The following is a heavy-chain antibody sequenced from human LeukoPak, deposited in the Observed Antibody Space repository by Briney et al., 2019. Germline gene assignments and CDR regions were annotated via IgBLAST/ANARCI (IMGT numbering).Heavy chain of an antibody. CDR2: INTDGSST. J-gene: IGHJ4*02. D-gene: IGHD3/OR15-3a*01. Sequence: PGGSLRLSCAASGFTFSSYWMHWVRQAPGKGLVWVSRINTDGSSTSYADSVKGRFTISRDNAKNTLYLHMNSLRAEDTALYYCARPMISVMSLGADFWGQGSLVTVSS. CDR1: GFTFSSYW. V-gene: IGHV3-74*01. CDR3: ARPMISVMSLGADF.